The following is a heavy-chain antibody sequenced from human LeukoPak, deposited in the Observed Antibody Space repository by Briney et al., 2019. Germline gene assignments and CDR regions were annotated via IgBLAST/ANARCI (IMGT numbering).Heavy chain of an antibody. D-gene: IGHD3-3*01. CDR3: ARAEWHGMDV. V-gene: IGHV1-69*13. CDR1: GGTFSSYA. Sequence: GASVKVSCKASGGTFSSYAISWVRQAPGQGLEWMGGIIPIFGTANYAQKFQGRVTITADESTSTAYMELSSLRSEDTTVFYCARAEWHGMDVWGQGTTVTVSS. CDR2: IIPIFGTA. J-gene: IGHJ6*02.